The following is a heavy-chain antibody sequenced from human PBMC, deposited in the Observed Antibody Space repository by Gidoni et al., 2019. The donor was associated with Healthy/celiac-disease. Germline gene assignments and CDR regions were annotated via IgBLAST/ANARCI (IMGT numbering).Heavy chain of an antibody. CDR1: GFTFSSYA. CDR2: IRGSGGST. D-gene: IGHD4-17*01. Sequence: EVQLLESGGGLVQPEGSLSLSCAASGFTFSSYAMSWVRQAPGKGLEWVSAIRGSGGSTYYADSVKGRFTISRDNSKNTLYLQMNSLRAEDTAVYYCAKDPPDYGDYTSDFDYWGQGTLVTVSS. J-gene: IGHJ4*02. V-gene: IGHV3-23*01. CDR3: AKDPPDYGDYTSDFDY.